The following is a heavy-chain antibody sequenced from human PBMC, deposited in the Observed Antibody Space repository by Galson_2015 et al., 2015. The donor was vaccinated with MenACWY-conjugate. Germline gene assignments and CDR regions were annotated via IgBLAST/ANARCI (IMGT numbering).Heavy chain of an antibody. CDR1: GFTFSSYA. Sequence: SLRLSCAASGFTFSSYAMTWVRQAPGKGLEWVSGISDSGDYTYYADSVKGRFTISRDNSKNMLYLQMSSLRAEDTAVYYCAKDFPATSGSLDFWGQGTLVIVSS. CDR3: AKDFPATSGSLDF. V-gene: IGHV3-23*01. D-gene: IGHD1-26*01. CDR2: ISDSGDYT. J-gene: IGHJ4*02.